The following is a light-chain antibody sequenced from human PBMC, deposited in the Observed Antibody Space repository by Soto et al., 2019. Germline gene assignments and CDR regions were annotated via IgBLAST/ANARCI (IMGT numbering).Light chain of an antibody. V-gene: IGKV3-20*01. J-gene: IGKJ1*01. CDR1: QSVSSSY. CDR2: GAS. CDR3: QQYGSSPWT. Sequence: EIVLTQSPGTLSLSPVERATLSCRASQSVSSSYLAWYQQKPGQAPRLLIYGASSRATGIPDRFSGSGSGTDFTLTISRLEPEDFAMYYCQQYGSSPWTFGQGTKVEIK.